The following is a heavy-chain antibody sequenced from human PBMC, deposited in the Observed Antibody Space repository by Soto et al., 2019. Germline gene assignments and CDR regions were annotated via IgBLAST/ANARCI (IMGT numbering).Heavy chain of an antibody. CDR2: IIPIFDTA. D-gene: IGHD1-1*01. J-gene: IGHJ6*02. CDR3: ARNGTLTGYSYGMDV. Sequence: QVQLVQSGAELRKPGSSVKVSCKASGGTFSDSTINWARQAPGQRLEWMGGIIPIFDTANYAEKFQGRVTITADESKSTSFMEVSSLRSEDTAVYYCARNGTLTGYSYGMDVWGQGTMVTVSS. V-gene: IGHV1-69*01. CDR1: GGTFSDST.